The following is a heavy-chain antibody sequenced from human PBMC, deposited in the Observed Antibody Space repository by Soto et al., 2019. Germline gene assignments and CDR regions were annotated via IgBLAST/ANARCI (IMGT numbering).Heavy chain of an antibody. J-gene: IGHJ6*02. CDR3: ARTTVTPYGMDV. D-gene: IGHD4-17*01. Sequence: QVQLVQSGAEVKKPGSSVKVSCKASGGTFSSYAISWVRQAPGQGLEWMGGIIPIFGTANYAQKFQGRVTMVAXXSTSTAYMELSSLRSEDTAVYYCARTTVTPYGMDVWGQGTTVTVSS. CDR2: IIPIFGTA. CDR1: GGTFSSYA. V-gene: IGHV1-69*12.